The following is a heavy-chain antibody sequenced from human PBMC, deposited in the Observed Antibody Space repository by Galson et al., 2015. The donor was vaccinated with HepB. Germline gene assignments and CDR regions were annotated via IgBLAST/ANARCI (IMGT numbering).Heavy chain of an antibody. V-gene: IGHV3-9*01. CDR1: GFTFDDYA. Sequence: SLRLSCAASGFTFDDYAMHWVRQAPGKGLEWVSGISWNSGSIGYADSVKGRFTISRDNAKNSLYLQMNSLRAEDTALYYCAKGPYCSSTSCHYYYMDVWGKGTTVTVSS. CDR2: ISWNSGSI. D-gene: IGHD2-2*01. J-gene: IGHJ6*03. CDR3: AKGPYCSSTSCHYYYMDV.